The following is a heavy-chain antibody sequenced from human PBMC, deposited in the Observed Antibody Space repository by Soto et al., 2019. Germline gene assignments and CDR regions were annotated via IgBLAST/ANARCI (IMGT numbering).Heavy chain of an antibody. D-gene: IGHD6-6*01. CDR1: SGSFSGYY. J-gene: IGHJ4*02. CDR2: ISQSGNT. Sequence: SETLSLTCSIYSGSFSGYYWSWIRQPPGRGLEWIGEISQSGNTNYSPSLKSRVSISIDTSKKQFSLNLASVSAADTAVYYCARAPKVSGSSQTRPDFWGQGTLVTVSS. V-gene: IGHV4-34*01. CDR3: ARAPKVSGSSQTRPDF.